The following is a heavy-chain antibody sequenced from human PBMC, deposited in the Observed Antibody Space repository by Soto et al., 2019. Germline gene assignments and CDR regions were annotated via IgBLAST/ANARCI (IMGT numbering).Heavy chain of an antibody. J-gene: IGHJ4*02. Sequence: QVQLVQSGAEVKKPGASVKISCKASGYTFIHYYIHWVRQAPGQGHEWIAIINTNGGSSNYAQNFQGRVTVTSGTSTTTVSMELNSLEFVETAVYFCARSLLQGDFWGQGTLVTVSS. CDR3: ARSLLQGDF. D-gene: IGHD2-21*01. CDR1: GYTFIHYY. V-gene: IGHV1-46*01. CDR2: INTNGGSS.